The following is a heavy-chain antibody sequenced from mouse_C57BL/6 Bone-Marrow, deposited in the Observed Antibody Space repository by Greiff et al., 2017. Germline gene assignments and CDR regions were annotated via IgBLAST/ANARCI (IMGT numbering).Heavy chain of an antibody. D-gene: IGHD3-2*02. Sequence: QVQLQQPGAELVKPGASVKISCKASGYSFTSYYIHWVKQRPGQGLEWIGWIYPGSGNTKYNEKFKGKATLTADTSSSTAYMQLSSLTSEDSAVYYCARDSSGYEAYWGQGTTLTVSS. CDR3: ARDSSGYEAY. CDR1: GYSFTSYY. CDR2: IYPGSGNT. V-gene: IGHV1-66*01. J-gene: IGHJ2*01.